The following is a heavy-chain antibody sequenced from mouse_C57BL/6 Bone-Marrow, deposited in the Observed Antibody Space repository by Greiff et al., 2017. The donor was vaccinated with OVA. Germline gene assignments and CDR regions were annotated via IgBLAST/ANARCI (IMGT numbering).Heavy chain of an antibody. CDR3: ARGGITTRLYYFDY. J-gene: IGHJ2*01. CDR1: GYTFTSYW. D-gene: IGHD2-4*01. V-gene: IGHV1-53*01. CDR2: INPSNGGT. Sequence: VQLQQPGAELVKPGASVKLSCKASGYTFTSYWMQWVKQRPGQGLEWIGNINPSNGGTNYNEKFKSKATLTVDKSSSTAYMQLSSLTSEDSAVYYCARGGITTRLYYFDYWGQGTTLTVSS.